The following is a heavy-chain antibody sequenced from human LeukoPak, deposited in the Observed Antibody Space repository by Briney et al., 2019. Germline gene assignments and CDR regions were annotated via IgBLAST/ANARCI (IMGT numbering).Heavy chain of an antibody. V-gene: IGHV4-4*02. CDR1: GGSISSSNW. J-gene: IGHJ5*02. CDR3: ARQSTIAAARIDP. CDR2: IYHSGSA. Sequence: SGTLSLTCAVSGGSISSSNWWSWVRQPPGKGLEWIGEIYHSGSAYYSPSLKSRVTVSVDTSKNQFSLKLNSVTAADTALYYCARQSTIAAARIDPWGQGTLVTVSS. D-gene: IGHD6-25*01.